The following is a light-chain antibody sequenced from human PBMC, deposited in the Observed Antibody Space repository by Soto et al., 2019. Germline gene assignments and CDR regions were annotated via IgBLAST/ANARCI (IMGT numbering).Light chain of an antibody. Sequence: EIVMTQSPTTLSVSPGERATLSWRASQSVSRNLAWYQQKPGQAPRLLIYGVYTRAHGIPARFSGSGSGTELTLTISSLQSEDFAVYDCQQYHSWPPRTFGQGTQVDIK. CDR3: QQYHSWPPRT. J-gene: IGKJ1*01. CDR1: QSVSRN. V-gene: IGKV3D-15*01. CDR2: GVY.